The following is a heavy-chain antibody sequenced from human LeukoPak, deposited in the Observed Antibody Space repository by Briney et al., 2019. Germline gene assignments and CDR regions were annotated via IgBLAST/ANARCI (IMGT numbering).Heavy chain of an antibody. V-gene: IGHV3-53*01. J-gene: IGHJ6*02. CDR2: IYSGGRT. Sequence: GGSLRLSCVASGFTVSSNYMSWVRQAPGKGLQWVSDIYSGGRTYYADSVKGRFTISRDNSKNTLYLQMNSLGAEDTAVYYWARPWSSSGNQEAFNYYYYGMDVWGQGTTVTVSS. D-gene: IGHD6-13*01. CDR3: ARPWSSSGNQEAFNYYYYGMDV. CDR1: GFTVSSNY.